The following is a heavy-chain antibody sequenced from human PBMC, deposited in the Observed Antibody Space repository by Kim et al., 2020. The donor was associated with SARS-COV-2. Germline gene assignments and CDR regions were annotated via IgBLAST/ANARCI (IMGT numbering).Heavy chain of an antibody. J-gene: IGHJ4*02. D-gene: IGHD3-10*01. V-gene: IGHV1-69*04. CDR1: GGTFSSYT. Sequence: PVKVSCKASGGTFSSYTISWVRQAPGQGLEWMGRIIPILGIANYAQKFQGRVTITADKSTSTAYMELSSLRSEDTAVYYCARERLLGGFFDYWGQGTLVSISS. CDR3: ARERLLGGFFDY. CDR2: IIPILGIA.